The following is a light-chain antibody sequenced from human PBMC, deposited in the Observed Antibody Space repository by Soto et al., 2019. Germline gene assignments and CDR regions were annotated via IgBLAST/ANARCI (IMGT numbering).Light chain of an antibody. Sequence: QSALTQPASVSWSPGQSIAISCTGTSSNVGGYNFVSWYQQHPGKAPKLLIYEVNKRPSGVSNRFSGSKSDNTASLTISGLQAEDEADYYCCSYGGDRIFGGGTKVTVL. V-gene: IGLV2-23*02. CDR2: EVN. CDR1: SSNVGGYNF. CDR3: CSYGGDRI. J-gene: IGLJ2*01.